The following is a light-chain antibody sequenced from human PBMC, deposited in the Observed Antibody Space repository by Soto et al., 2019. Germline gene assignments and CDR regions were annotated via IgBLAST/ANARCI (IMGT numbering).Light chain of an antibody. V-gene: IGKV1-27*01. J-gene: IGKJ4*01. CDR3: QKYNSAPLT. CDR1: QGISTY. Sequence: DIQMTQSPSSLSASVGDRVTITCRASQGISTYLAWYQQKPGKVPMLLIYAASTLQSGVPSRFSGSGSGTDFTLPISSLQPEDVATYYCQKYNSAPLTFGGGTKVEIK. CDR2: AAS.